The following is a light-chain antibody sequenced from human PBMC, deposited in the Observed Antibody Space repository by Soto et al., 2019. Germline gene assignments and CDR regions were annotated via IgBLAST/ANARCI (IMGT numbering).Light chain of an antibody. Sequence: DIQLTQSPSFLSASVGNRVTITCRASQDSTSYLAWYQRKPGKAPNLLISVASTFQSGVPSRFSGSGSGTEFTLTISSLQPEDFATYYCQQLNSHPFTFGPGTKVDIK. CDR3: QQLNSHPFT. CDR2: VAS. CDR1: QDSTSY. J-gene: IGKJ3*01. V-gene: IGKV1-9*01.